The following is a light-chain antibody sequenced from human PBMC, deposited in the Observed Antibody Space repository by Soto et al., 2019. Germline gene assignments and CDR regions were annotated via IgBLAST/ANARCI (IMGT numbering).Light chain of an antibody. CDR2: SAS. V-gene: IGKV1-39*01. CDR3: QQSITAPST. J-gene: IGKJ4*01. CDR1: QSIDNY. Sequence: DIQMTQSPSSLSASVGDRVTITCRASQSIDNYLNWYQQKSGKAPQLLIYSASHLQSGVPSRFSGGGYGTDFILTISSLQPEDSAIYFCQQSITAPSTFGGGTKVEIK.